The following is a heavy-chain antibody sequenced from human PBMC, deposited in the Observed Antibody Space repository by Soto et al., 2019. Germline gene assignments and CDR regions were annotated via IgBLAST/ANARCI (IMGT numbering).Heavy chain of an antibody. CDR1: GYTFTSYY. CDR2: INPSGGST. Sequence: ASVKVSCKASGYTFTSYYMHWVRQAPGQGLEWMGIINPSGGSTSYAQKFQGRVTMTRDTSTSTVYMELSSLRSEDTAVYYCASRNVVVAATYAFDIWAQGTMVTVSS. J-gene: IGHJ3*02. D-gene: IGHD2-15*01. CDR3: ASRNVVVAATYAFDI. V-gene: IGHV1-46*01.